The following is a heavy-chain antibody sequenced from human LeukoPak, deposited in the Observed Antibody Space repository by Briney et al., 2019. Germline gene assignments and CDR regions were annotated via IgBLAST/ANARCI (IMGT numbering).Heavy chain of an antibody. V-gene: IGHV4-30-4*01. CDR1: GGSISSGDYY. J-gene: IGHJ3*02. Sequence: SQTLSLTCTVSGGSISSGDYYWSWIRQPPGKGLEWIGYIYYSGSTYYNPSLKSRVTISVDTSKNQFPLKLSSVTAADTAVYYCARSGGTSARVNAFDIWGQGTMVTVSS. CDR2: IYYSGST. CDR3: ARSGGTSARVNAFDI. D-gene: IGHD2-15*01.